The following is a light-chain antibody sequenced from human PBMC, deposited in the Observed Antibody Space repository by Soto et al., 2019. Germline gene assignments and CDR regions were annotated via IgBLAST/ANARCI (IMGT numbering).Light chain of an antibody. CDR1: QSISSW. CDR3: QQYNSYPRT. J-gene: IGKJ1*01. V-gene: IGKV1-5*01. CDR2: DAS. Sequence: DIQMTQSPSTLSASVGDRVTITCRASQSISSWLAWYQQKPGKAPKLLIYDASSLESGVPSRFSGSGSGTEFTLTISSLQHDDFATYYYQQYNSYPRTFGQGTKVEIK.